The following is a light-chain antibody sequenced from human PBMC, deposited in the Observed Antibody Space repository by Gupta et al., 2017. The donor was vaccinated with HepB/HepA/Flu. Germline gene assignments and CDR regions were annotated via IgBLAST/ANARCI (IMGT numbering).Light chain of an antibody. CDR2: DTT. CDR3: YHSHVAVRV. V-gene: IGLV7-46*01. CDR1: SGPVTSGHY. J-gene: IGLJ2*01. Sequence: QVVVPQEPSLTVSPGGTVTLTCGSNSGPVTSGHYTYWFQQKPGQAPRTLIYDTTKKHSGTPARFSGSLLGGKADLVLTGAQADDEAEDQCYHSHVAVRVFGGGTRLTVL.